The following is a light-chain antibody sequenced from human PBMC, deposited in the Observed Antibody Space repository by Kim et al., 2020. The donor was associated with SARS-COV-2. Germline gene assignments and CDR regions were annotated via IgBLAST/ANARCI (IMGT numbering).Light chain of an antibody. CDR1: TGDVTSGHY. CDR2: ATS. CDR3: LLSYSGARTRV. V-gene: IGLV7-46*01. Sequence: QDVVTQEPSLKVSPGGTVTLTCGSRTGDVTSGHYPYWVQQKPGQAPRTLICATSNKQSWTPARFSGSLLGGKAALTLSGAQPEDEAEYYCLLSYSGARTRVFGGGTQLTVL. J-gene: IGLJ3*02.